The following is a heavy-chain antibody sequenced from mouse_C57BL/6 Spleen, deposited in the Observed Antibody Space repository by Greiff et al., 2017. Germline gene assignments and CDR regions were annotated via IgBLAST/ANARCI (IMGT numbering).Heavy chain of an antibody. Sequence: VHVKQSGPELVKPGASVKISCKASGYSFTNYNMNWVKQSTGKSLEWIGVINPNYGTTSSNQKFKGKSTLTVDQSSSTSYMQLNSLTSEDSAVYYCERGRDYVFAYWGQGTLVTVSA. CDR2: INPNYGTT. V-gene: IGHV1-39*01. D-gene: IGHD1-1*02. CDR3: ERGRDYVFAY. CDR1: GYSFTNYN. J-gene: IGHJ3*01.